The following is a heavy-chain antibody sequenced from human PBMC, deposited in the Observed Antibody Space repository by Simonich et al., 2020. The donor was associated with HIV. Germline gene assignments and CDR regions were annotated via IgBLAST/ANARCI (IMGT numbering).Heavy chain of an antibody. V-gene: IGHV4-34*01. Sequence: QVQLQQWGTGLLKPSETLSLTCAVYGGSFSGYYWSWSRQPPGKGLEWIGEINHSGTTNYNPTLRGRVTISVESSKNQCYLKLSSVAAADTAGYYCARAVYSGYDFDYWGQGTLVTVSS. D-gene: IGHD5-12*01. CDR1: GGSFSGYY. CDR3: ARAVYSGYDFDY. CDR2: INHSGTT. J-gene: IGHJ4*02.